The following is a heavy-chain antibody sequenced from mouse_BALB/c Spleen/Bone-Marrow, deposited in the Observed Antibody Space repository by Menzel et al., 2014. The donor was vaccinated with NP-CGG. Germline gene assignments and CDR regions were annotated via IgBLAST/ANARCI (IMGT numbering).Heavy chain of an antibody. Sequence: EVKLVESGGGLVQPGGSLRLSCATSGFTFTDYYMNWVRQPPGKALEWLGFIRNKANGYTTEYSASVKGRFTISRDNSQSIRYLQMNTRRAEDSASYYCARDKGSVCVDYWGQGTTLTVSS. CDR3: ARDKGSVCVDY. CDR1: GFTFTDYY. CDR2: IRNKANGYTT. D-gene: IGHD1-3*01. V-gene: IGHV7-3*02. J-gene: IGHJ2*01.